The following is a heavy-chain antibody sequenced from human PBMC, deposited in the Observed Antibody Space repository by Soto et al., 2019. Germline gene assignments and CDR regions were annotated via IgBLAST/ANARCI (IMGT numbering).Heavy chain of an antibody. CDR3: ANHLPLMVRGALGYYYYMDV. Sequence: GGSLRLSCAASGFTFSSYAMSWVRQAPGEGLEWVTSITRSGDSTYYADSVKGRLTISRDNSKNTLYLQMNSLRAEDTAVYYCANHLPLMVRGALGYYYYMDVWGKGTTVTVSS. V-gene: IGHV3-23*01. D-gene: IGHD3-10*01. CDR2: ITRSGDST. J-gene: IGHJ6*03. CDR1: GFTFSSYA.